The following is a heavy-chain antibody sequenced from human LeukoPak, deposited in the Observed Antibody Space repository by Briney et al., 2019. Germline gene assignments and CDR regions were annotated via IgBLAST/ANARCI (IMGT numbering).Heavy chain of an antibody. CDR3: ARQGFGELLG. Sequence: GASVKVSCKTSGYSFTSYNLHWVRQAPGQGLEWMGGIIPIFGTANYAQKFQGRVTITADESTSTAYMELSSLRSEDTAVHYCARQGFGELLGWDQGTLVTVSS. CDR2: IIPIFGTA. V-gene: IGHV1-69*13. D-gene: IGHD3-10*01. CDR1: GYSFTSYN. J-gene: IGHJ4*02.